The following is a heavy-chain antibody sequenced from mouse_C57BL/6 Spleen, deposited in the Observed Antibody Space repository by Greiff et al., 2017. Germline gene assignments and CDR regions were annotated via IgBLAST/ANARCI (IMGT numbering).Heavy chain of an antibody. Sequence: QVQLKESGAELMKPGASVKLSCKATGYTFTGYWIEWVKQRPGHGLEWIGEILPGSGSTNYNEKFKGKATFTADTSSNPAYMQLSSLTTEESAIYEWTRWDVSFYYFYYWGKGITLTFSS. CDR2: ILPGSGST. CDR1: GYTFTGYW. J-gene: IGHJ2*01. V-gene: IGHV1-9*01. CDR3: TRWDVSFYYFYY. D-gene: IGHD4-1*01.